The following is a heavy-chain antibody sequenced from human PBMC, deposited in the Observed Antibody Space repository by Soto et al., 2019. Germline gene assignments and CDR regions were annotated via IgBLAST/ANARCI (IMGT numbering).Heavy chain of an antibody. CDR1: GFTFSSYS. J-gene: IGHJ4*02. D-gene: IGHD4-17*01. CDR2: ISSSSSYI. Sequence: EVQLVESGGGLVKPGGSLRLSCAASGFTFSSYSMNWVRQAPGKGLEWVSSISSSSSYIYYADSVKGRFTISGDNAKNSLYLQMNSLRAEDTAVYYCARESTVTTGFYWGQGTLVTVSS. V-gene: IGHV3-21*01. CDR3: ARESTVTTGFY.